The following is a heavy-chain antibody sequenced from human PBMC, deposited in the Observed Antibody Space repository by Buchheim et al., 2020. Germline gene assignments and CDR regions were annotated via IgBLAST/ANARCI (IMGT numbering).Heavy chain of an antibody. CDR3: ARIRLLSYSGSYSYSGPLDY. J-gene: IGHJ4*02. V-gene: IGHV3-23*01. CDR1: GFTFSSYA. CDR2: LSGGGGST. D-gene: IGHD1-26*01. Sequence: EVQLLESGGGLLQPGGSLRLSCAASGFTFSSYAISWVRQAPGKGLEWVSTLSGGGGSTYYADSVKGRFTISRDNSKNTLYLQMNSLRAEDTAVYYCARIRLLSYSGSYSYSGPLDYWGQGTL.